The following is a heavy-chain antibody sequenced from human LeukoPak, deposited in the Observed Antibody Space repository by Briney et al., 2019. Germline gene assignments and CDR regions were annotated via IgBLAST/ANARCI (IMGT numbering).Heavy chain of an antibody. CDR3: ARSLRGVPSNWFDP. CDR1: GGSFSGYY. CDR2: INHSGST. D-gene: IGHD3-10*01. Sequence: SETLSLTCAVYGGSFSGYYWSWIRQPPGKGLEWIGEINHSGSTNYNPSLKSRVTISVDTSKNQFSLKLSSVTAADTAVYYCARSLRGVPSNWFDPWGRGTLVTVSS. V-gene: IGHV4-34*01. J-gene: IGHJ5*02.